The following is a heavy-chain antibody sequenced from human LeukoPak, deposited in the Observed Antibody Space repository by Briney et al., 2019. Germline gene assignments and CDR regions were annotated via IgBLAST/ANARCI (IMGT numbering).Heavy chain of an antibody. J-gene: IGHJ4*02. CDR1: GGSFSGYY. CDR2: INHSGST. Sequence: PSETLSLTCAVYGGSFSGYYWSWIRQPPGKGLEWIGEINHSGSTNYNPSLKSRVTISVDTFKNQFSLKLSSVTAADTAVYYCARGLQVAGDFDYWGQGTLVTVSS. CDR3: ARGLQVAGDFDY. V-gene: IGHV4-34*01. D-gene: IGHD5-12*01.